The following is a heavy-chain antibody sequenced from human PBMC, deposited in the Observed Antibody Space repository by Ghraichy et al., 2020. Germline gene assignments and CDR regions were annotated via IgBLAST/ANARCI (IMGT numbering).Heavy chain of an antibody. CDR2: IRNSGATI. CDR1: GFIFSDSY. CDR3: VRGYYYDTSGPKYYFDS. J-gene: IGHJ4*02. D-gene: IGHD3-22*01. Sequence: LSLTCAASGFIFSDSYMSWIRQAPWKGLEWIAYIRNSGATIYYRDSVKGRFTISRDNTKDLLYLHMNSLRADDTAVYYCVRGYYYDTSGPKYYFDSWGQGTLVTVSS. V-gene: IGHV3-11*01.